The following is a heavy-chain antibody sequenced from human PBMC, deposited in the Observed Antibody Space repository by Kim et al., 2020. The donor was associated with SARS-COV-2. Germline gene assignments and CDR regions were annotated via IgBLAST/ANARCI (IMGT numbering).Heavy chain of an antibody. Sequence: YYADSVKGRFTISRDNSKNTLYLQMNSLRAEDTAVYYCARGVGLFAFDIWGQGTMVTVSS. V-gene: IGHV3-66*01. CDR3: ARGVGLFAFDI. J-gene: IGHJ3*02.